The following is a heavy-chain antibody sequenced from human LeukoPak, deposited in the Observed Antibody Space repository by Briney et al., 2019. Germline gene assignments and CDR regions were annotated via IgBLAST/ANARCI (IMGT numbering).Heavy chain of an antibody. V-gene: IGHV3-48*03. Sequence: PGGSLRLSCAASGFTFSGSAIHWVRQAPGKGLEWVSYISSSGSTIYYADSVKGRLTISRDNAKNSLYLQMNSLRAEDTAVYYCARSPYSGSYYGDALDIWGQGTMVTVSS. D-gene: IGHD1-26*01. J-gene: IGHJ3*02. CDR2: ISSSGSTI. CDR1: GFTFSGSA. CDR3: ARSPYSGSYYGDALDI.